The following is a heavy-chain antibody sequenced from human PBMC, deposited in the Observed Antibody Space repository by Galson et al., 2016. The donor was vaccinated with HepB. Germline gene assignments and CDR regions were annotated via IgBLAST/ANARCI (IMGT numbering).Heavy chain of an antibody. V-gene: IGHV3-23*01. D-gene: IGHD2-21*01. CDR2: ISSGSTTT. CDR3: AKKGCGGTQCYENF. J-gene: IGHJ4*02. CDR1: GFAFSTYA. Sequence: SLRLSCAASGFAFSTYAMTWVRQAPGKGLEWVSVISSGSTTTSSADSVKGRFTISRDNSKNTLYLQMSSLRVEDTAVYYCAKKGCGGTQCYENFWGQGTLVTVSS.